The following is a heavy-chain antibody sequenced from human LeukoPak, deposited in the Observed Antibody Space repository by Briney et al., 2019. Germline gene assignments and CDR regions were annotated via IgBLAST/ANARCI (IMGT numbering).Heavy chain of an antibody. Sequence: GASVKVSCKASGGTFSSYAISWVRQAPGQGLEWMGWISSYNDNTNYAQILQGRVTMTTDTSTSTAYMELRSLRPDDTAVYYCARLGKTPVVWFDPWGQGTLVTVSS. CDR2: ISSYNDNT. CDR1: GGTFSSYA. D-gene: IGHD3-10*01. V-gene: IGHV1-18*01. J-gene: IGHJ5*02. CDR3: ARLGKTPVVWFDP.